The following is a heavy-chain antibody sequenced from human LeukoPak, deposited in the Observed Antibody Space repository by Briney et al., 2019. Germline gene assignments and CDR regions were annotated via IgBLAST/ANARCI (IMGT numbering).Heavy chain of an antibody. D-gene: IGHD3-22*01. Sequence: PGGSLRLSCAASGFTFSSYWMHWVRQAPGKGLLWVLRINSDGSSTSYADSVKGGFTISSDNAKNTLYLQMNSLRAEDTAVYYCARARPRDYYDSSGYNYWGQGTLVTVSS. J-gene: IGHJ4*02. CDR3: ARARPRDYYDSSGYNY. V-gene: IGHV3-74*01. CDR2: INSDGSST. CDR1: GFTFSSYW.